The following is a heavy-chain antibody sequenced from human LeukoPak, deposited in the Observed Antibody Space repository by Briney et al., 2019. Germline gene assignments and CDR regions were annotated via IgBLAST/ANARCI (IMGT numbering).Heavy chain of an antibody. CDR1: GGSFSGYY. J-gene: IGHJ4*02. CDR2: INHSGST. CDR3: ARGVGGWLQLGFFDY. D-gene: IGHD5-24*01. V-gene: IGHV4-34*01. Sequence: SETLSLTCAVYGGSFSGYYWSWIRQPPGKGLEWIGEINHSGSTNYNPSLKSRVTISVDTSKNQFSLKLSSVTAADTAVYYCARGVGGWLQLGFFDYWGQGTPVTVSS.